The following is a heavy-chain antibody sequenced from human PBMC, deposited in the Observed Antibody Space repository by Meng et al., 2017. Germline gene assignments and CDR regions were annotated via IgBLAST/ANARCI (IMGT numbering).Heavy chain of an antibody. CDR3: ASGYSSGWVDY. D-gene: IGHD6-19*01. CDR1: GYSISSGYY. Sequence: GSLRLSCTVSGYSISSGYYWGWIRQPPGKGLEWIGSIYHSGSTYYNPSLKSRVTISVDTSKNQFSLKLSSVTAADTAVYYCASGYSSGWVDYWGQGTLVTVSS. J-gene: IGHJ4*02. V-gene: IGHV4-38-2*02. CDR2: IYHSGST.